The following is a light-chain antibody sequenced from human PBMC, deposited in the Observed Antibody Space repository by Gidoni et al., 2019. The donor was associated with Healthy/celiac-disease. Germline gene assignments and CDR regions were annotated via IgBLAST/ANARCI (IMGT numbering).Light chain of an antibody. V-gene: IGKV3D-20*01. CDR1: QSVSSSY. CDR2: DAS. J-gene: IGKJ5*01. CDR3: QQYGSSPIT. Sequence: IVLTPSSATLSLSPGERATPSCGASQSVSSSYLAWYQQKPGLAPRLLIYDASSRATGIPDRFSGSGSGTDFTLTISRLEPEDFAVYYCQQYGSSPITFGQGTRLEIK.